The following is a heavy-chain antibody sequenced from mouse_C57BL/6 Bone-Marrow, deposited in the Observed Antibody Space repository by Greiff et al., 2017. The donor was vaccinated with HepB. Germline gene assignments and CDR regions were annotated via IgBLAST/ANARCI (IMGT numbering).Heavy chain of an antibody. D-gene: IGHD1-1*01. Sequence: EVQLQQSGPELVKPGDSVKISCKASGYSFTGYFMNWVMQSHGKSLEWIGRINPYNGDTFYNQKFKGKATLTVDKSSSTAHMELRSLTSEDSAVYYCAGSTVVATDYFDYWGQGTTLTVSS. CDR3: AGSTVVATDYFDY. V-gene: IGHV1-20*01. CDR2: INPYNGDT. J-gene: IGHJ2*01. CDR1: GYSFTGYF.